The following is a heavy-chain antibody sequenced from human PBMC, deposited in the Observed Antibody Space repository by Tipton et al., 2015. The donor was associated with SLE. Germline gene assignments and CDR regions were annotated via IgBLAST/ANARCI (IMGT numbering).Heavy chain of an antibody. CDR1: GFTFSSYG. Sequence: SLRLSCAASGFTFSSYGMHWVRQAPGKGLEWVAVISYDGSNKYYADSVKGRFTISRDNSKNTLYLQMNSLRAEDTAVYYCAKDPFRGYDFWSGYYTGGWFDPWGQGTLVTVSS. CDR3: AKDPFRGYDFWSGYYTGGWFDP. D-gene: IGHD3-3*01. V-gene: IGHV3-30*18. J-gene: IGHJ5*02. CDR2: ISYDGSNK.